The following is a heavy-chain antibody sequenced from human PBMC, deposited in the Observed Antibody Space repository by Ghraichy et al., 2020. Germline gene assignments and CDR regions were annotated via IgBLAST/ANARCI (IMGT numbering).Heavy chain of an antibody. CDR2: INHSGST. J-gene: IGHJ5*02. CDR3: ARGKGGTMVRGVIRWFDP. CDR1: GGSFSGYY. D-gene: IGHD3-10*01. Sequence: SETLSLTCAVYGGSFSGYYWSWIRQPPGKGLEWIGEINHSGSTNYNPSLKSRVTISVDTSKNQFSLKLSSVTAADTAVYYCARGKGGTMVRGVIRWFDPWGQGTLVTVSS. V-gene: IGHV4-34*01.